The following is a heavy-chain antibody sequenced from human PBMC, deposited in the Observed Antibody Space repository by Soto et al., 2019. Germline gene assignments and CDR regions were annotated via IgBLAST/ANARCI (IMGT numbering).Heavy chain of an antibody. Sequence: ALRLSCAASGFTFSSYGMHWVRQAPGKGLEWVAVIWYDGSNKYYADSVKGRFTISRDNSKNTLYLQMNSLRAEDTAVYYCARENYHYGMDVWGQGTTVTVSS. CDR1: GFTFSSYG. CDR2: IWYDGSNK. J-gene: IGHJ6*02. CDR3: ARENYHYGMDV. V-gene: IGHV3-33*01.